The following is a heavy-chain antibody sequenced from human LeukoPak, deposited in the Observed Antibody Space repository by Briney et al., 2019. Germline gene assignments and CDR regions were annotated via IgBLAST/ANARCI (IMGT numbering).Heavy chain of an antibody. CDR3: ARGGYSYGAYGRCFYY. CDR2: INTNTGNP. Sequence: ASVKVSCKASGYTFTNYAMNWVRQAPGQGLEWMGWINTNTGNPTYAQGFTGRFVFSLDTSVSTAYLQISSLKAEDTAVYYCARGGYSYGAYGRCFYYWGQGTLVTVSS. D-gene: IGHD5-18*01. V-gene: IGHV7-4-1*02. J-gene: IGHJ4*02. CDR1: GYTFTNYA.